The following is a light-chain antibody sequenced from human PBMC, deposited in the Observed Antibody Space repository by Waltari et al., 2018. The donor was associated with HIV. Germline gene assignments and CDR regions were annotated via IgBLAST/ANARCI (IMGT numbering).Light chain of an antibody. CDR3: QARDSRAVV. Sequence: SYELTQPPSVSVSPGQTARITCSGAELGDRYASWYQQKPGQSPLLVIYQDTTRPSGILERFSASNSGNTATLTISGTQAMDDADYYCQARDSRAVVVGGGTKLSVL. CDR1: ELGDRY. V-gene: IGLV3-1*01. CDR2: QDT. J-gene: IGLJ2*01.